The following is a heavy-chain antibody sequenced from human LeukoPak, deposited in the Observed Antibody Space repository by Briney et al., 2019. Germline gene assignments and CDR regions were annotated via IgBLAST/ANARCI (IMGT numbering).Heavy chain of an antibody. CDR2: MSNSGTT. D-gene: IGHD4-17*01. V-gene: IGHV4-59*08. CDR3: ARHLRTGYYGFDY. Sequence: SETLSLTCTVSGASISNFFWSWLRQSPEKGLEWFGYMSNSGTTGHNSSLESRVTMSIDPSKNHFSLSLRSVTAADTALYYCARHLRTGYYGFDYWGQGVLVTVSS. J-gene: IGHJ4*02. CDR1: GASISNFF.